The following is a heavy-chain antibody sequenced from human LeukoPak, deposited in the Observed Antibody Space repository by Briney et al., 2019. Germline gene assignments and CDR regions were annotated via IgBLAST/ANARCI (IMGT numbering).Heavy chain of an antibody. D-gene: IGHD3-9*01. J-gene: IGHJ4*02. CDR1: GYTFTSYD. Sequence: ASVKVSCKASGYTFTSYDINWVRQATGQGLEWMGWMNPNSGNTGYAQKFQGRVTMTRNTSISTAYMELSSLRSEDTAVYYCATRSRPPDYDIDYWGQGTLVTVSS. V-gene: IGHV1-8*01. CDR3: ATRSRPPDYDIDY. CDR2: MNPNSGNT.